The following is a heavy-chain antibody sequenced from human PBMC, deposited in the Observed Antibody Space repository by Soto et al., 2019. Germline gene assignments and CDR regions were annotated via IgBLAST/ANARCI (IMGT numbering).Heavy chain of an antibody. CDR3: ARDRGYSSYDY. D-gene: IGHD5-18*01. Sequence: PGGSLRLSCAASGFTFSSSWMNWVRQAPGKGLEWVAGIKEDGSEKYYVDIVKGRITISRDNVENSLYLQMNSLRGEDSAVYFCARDRGYSSYDYWGLGTLVTVSS. J-gene: IGHJ4*02. CDR1: GFTFSSSW. V-gene: IGHV3-7*01. CDR2: IKEDGSEK.